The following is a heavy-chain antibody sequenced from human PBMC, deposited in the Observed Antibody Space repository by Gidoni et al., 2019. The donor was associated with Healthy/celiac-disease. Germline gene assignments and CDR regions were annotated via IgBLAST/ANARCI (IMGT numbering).Heavy chain of an antibody. CDR2: SYSGGST. CDR3: ASEWPYYYGSGSGAFDI. J-gene: IGHJ3*02. Sequence: EVQLVESVGGLVQPGGSLRLSCAASGFTFSSHYMIWVRPAPGTGLEWGSVSYSGGSTYYADSVKGRFTMSRHNSKNTLYLQMNSLRAEDTAVYYCASEWPYYYGSGSGAFDIWGQGTMVTVSS. CDR1: GFTFSSHY. D-gene: IGHD3-10*01. V-gene: IGHV3-53*04.